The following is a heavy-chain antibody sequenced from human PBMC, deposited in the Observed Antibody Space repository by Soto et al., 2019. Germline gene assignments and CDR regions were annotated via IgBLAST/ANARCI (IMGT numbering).Heavy chain of an antibody. D-gene: IGHD3-22*01. CDR1: GYTFTSYY. CDR3: ARDRTGSGYYYVNAFDF. CDR2: ISPSGGYT. Sequence: ASVKVSCKASGYTFTSYYMNWVRQAPGQGLEWLGIISPSGGYTTYAQRFLGRVTMTSDTSTSTVHMELGSLTSEDTAVYYCARDRTGSGYYYVNAFDFWGQGSMVTVSS. V-gene: IGHV1-46*01. J-gene: IGHJ3*01.